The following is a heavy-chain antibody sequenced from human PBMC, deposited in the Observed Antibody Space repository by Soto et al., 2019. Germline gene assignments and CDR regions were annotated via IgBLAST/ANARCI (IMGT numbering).Heavy chain of an antibody. Sequence: ASVKVSCKASGYTFTGYYMHWVRQAPGQGLEWVGWINPSSGGTNYAQKFQGRVTMTRDTSISTAYMELSRLRSDDTAVYYCARGGGYCSSTSCYFETWFDPWGQGTLVTVSS. D-gene: IGHD2-2*01. CDR3: ARGGGYCSSTSCYFETWFDP. CDR2: INPSSGGT. J-gene: IGHJ5*02. CDR1: GYTFTGYY. V-gene: IGHV1-2*02.